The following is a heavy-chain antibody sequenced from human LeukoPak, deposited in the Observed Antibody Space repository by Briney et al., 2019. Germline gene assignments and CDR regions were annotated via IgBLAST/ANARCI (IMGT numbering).Heavy chain of an antibody. CDR1: GFNFSCYS. D-gene: IGHD2-2*02. V-gene: IGHV3-21*01. Sequence: NPGGSLRLSCAASGFNFSCYSLNLVRQAAGQGLDWVSSISSSSSYIYYADSVKGRFTISRDNAKNSLYLQMNSLRAEDTAVYYCARGVPAAIERSWFDPWGQGTLVTVSS. CDR2: ISSSSSYI. J-gene: IGHJ5*02. CDR3: ARGVPAAIERSWFDP.